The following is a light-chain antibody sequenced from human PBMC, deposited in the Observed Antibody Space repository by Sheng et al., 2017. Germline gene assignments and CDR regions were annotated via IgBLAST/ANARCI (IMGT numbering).Light chain of an antibody. CDR2: AAS. CDR3: QQADSLPLT. V-gene: IGKV1-12*01. CDR1: QDITTW. J-gene: IGKJ4*01. Sequence: DIQMTQSPSSVSASVGDRVTITCRASQDITTWLAWYRQKPGKAPELLIYAASRLQSGVPSTFSGSGSGTEFTLTISSLRPEDFATYYCQQADSLPLTFGGGTEGGDQ.